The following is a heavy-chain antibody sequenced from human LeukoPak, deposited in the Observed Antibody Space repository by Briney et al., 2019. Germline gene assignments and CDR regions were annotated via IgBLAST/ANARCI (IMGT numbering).Heavy chain of an antibody. CDR3: ARQVTGQYYYYYYYMDV. V-gene: IGHV4-4*09. J-gene: IGHJ6*03. CDR1: GGSISSYY. CDR2: IYTSGST. Sequence: SETLSLTCTGSGGSISSYYWSWIRQPPGKGLEWIGYIYTSGSTNYNPSLKSRVTISVDTSKNQFSLKLSSVTAADTAVYYCARQVTGQYYYYYYYMDVWGKGTTVTVSS. D-gene: IGHD1-20*01.